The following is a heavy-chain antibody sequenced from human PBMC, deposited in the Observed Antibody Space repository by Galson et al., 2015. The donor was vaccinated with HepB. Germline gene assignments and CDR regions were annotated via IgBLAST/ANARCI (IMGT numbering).Heavy chain of an antibody. Sequence: SVKVSCKASGYTFITYGISWVRQAPGQGLEWMGWINPYNANTYYAQRLQGRVTMTRDTSTSTAYMELRSLRSDDAAVYYCARARFSSSPPDYWGQGTLVIVSS. D-gene: IGHD6-6*01. V-gene: IGHV1-18*01. CDR2: INPYNANT. CDR3: ARARFSSSPPDY. J-gene: IGHJ4*02. CDR1: GYTFITYG.